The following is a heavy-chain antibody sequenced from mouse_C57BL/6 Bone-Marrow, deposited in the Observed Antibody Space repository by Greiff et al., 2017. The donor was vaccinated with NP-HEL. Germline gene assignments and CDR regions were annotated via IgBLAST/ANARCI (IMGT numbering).Heavy chain of an antibody. CDR2: ISYSGST. CDR3: ARYYCGRGYFDV. V-gene: IGHV3-8*01. CDR1: GYSFTSYY. J-gene: IGHJ1*03. D-gene: IGHD1-1*01. Sequence: EVQVVESGPGLAKPSQTLSLTCSVTGYSFTSYYWNWIRKFPGHKLEYMGYISYSGSTYYYPSLNSRISITRDTSKNKYYLQLNSVTTEDTAANYRARYYCGRGYFDVWGTGTTVTVSS.